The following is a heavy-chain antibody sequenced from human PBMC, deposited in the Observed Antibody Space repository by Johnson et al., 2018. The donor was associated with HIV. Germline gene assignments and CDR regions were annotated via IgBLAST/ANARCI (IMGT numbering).Heavy chain of an antibody. D-gene: IGHD6-19*01. V-gene: IGHV3-9*01. CDR1: GFTFDDYA. CDR2: ISWNSGSI. J-gene: IGHJ3*02. CDR3: AKSSVTDAFDI. Sequence: VQLVESGGGVVQPGRSLRLSCAASGFTFDDYAMHWVRQAPGKGLEWVSGISWNSGSIGYADSVKGRFTISRDNSKNTLYLQMNSLRAEDTAVYYCAKSSVTDAFDIWGQGTMVTVSS.